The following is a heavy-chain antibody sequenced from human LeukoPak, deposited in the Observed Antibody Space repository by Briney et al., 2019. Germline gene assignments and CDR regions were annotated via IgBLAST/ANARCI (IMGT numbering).Heavy chain of an antibody. CDR3: ARAPGGSDPGGVN. J-gene: IGHJ4*02. CDR2: IYSGGST. V-gene: IGHV3-53*01. Sequence: GESLRLSCAASGFTVRSNYMSWVRQAPGKGLEWVSTIYSGGSTYYAESVKGRFTISRDNSKNTLYLQMNSLRAEDTAVYYCARAPGGSDPGGVNWGQGTLVTVSS. D-gene: IGHD3-16*02. CDR1: GFTVRSNY.